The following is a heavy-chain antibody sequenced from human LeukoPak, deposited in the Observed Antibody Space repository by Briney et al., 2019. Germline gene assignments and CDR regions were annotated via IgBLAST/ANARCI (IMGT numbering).Heavy chain of an antibody. CDR1: GGSISSSNW. V-gene: IGHV4-4*02. J-gene: IGHJ4*02. Sequence: SETLSLTCAVSGGSISSSNWWSWVRQPPGKGLEWIGEIYHSGSTNYNPSLKSRVTISVDKSKNQFSPKLSSVTAADTAVYYCARRGHYDILTGYSFDYWGQGTLVTVSS. CDR2: IYHSGST. D-gene: IGHD3-9*01. CDR3: ARRGHYDILTGYSFDY.